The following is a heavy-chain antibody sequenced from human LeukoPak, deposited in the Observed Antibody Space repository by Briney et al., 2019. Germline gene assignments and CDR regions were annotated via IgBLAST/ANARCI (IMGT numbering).Heavy chain of an antibody. CDR2: ISGGGDNT. Sequence: GGSLRLSCGASGFTFRTYAMSWVRQAPGKGLEWLSGISGGGDNTHYADSVKGRFTISRDNSRNTLYLQMSGLRAEDTAIYFCAKEITNSNGWYADYWGQGTLVTVSS. CDR1: GFTFRTYA. V-gene: IGHV3-23*01. D-gene: IGHD6-19*01. CDR3: AKEITNSNGWYADY. J-gene: IGHJ4*02.